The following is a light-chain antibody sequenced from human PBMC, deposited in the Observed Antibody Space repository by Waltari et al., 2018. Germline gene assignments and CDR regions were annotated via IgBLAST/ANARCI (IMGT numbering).Light chain of an antibody. CDR1: QSLLSSSNHKDF. CDR3: QQYYGTPIT. J-gene: IGKJ5*01. Sequence: DIVMTQSPDSLAVSLGERATTNCKSSQSLLSSSNHKDFLTWYQQKPGQPPKVLFYWASARESGVPDRFSGSGSGTDFTLTISSLQAEDVAVYYCQQYYGTPITFGQGTRLEIK. CDR2: WAS. V-gene: IGKV4-1*01.